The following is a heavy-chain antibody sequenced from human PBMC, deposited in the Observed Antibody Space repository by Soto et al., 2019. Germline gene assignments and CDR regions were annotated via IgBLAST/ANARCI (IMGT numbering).Heavy chain of an antibody. CDR1: GFTVSSNY. D-gene: IGHD3-10*01. CDR3: ARDPPPADYGSAHPNDY. V-gene: IGHV3-66*01. Sequence: PGGSLRLSCAASGFTVSSNYMSWVRQAPGKGLEWVSVIYSGGSTYYADSVKGRFTISRDNSKNTLYLQMNSLRAEDTAVYYCARDPPPADYGSAHPNDYWGQGTLVTVSS. J-gene: IGHJ4*02. CDR2: IYSGGST.